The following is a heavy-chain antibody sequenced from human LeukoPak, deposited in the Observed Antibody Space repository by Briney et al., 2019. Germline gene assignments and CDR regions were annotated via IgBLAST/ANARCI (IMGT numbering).Heavy chain of an antibody. D-gene: IGHD3-9*01. Sequence: GASVKVSCKASGYTFTGYYMHWVRQAPGQGLEWMGWINPNSGGTNYAQKFQGRVTMTWDTSISTAYMELSRLRSDDTAVYYCARLSGDILTGYYYFDYRGQGTLVTVSS. CDR3: ARLSGDILTGYYYFDY. J-gene: IGHJ4*02. V-gene: IGHV1-2*02. CDR2: INPNSGGT. CDR1: GYTFTGYY.